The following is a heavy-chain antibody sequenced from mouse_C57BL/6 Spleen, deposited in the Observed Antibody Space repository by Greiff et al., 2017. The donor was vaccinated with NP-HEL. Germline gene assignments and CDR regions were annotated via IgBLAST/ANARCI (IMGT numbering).Heavy chain of an antibody. J-gene: IGHJ4*01. CDR1: GYTFTDYY. CDR3: ARLGPAVVDYYAMDY. V-gene: IGHV1-75*01. CDR2: IFPGSGST. Sequence: QVQLQQSGPELVKPGASVKISCKASGYTFTDYYINWVKQRPGQGLEWIGWIFPGSGSTYYNEKFKGKATLTVDKSSSTAYMLLSSLTSEDSAVYFCARLGPAVVDYYAMDYWGQGTSVTVSS. D-gene: IGHD1-1*01.